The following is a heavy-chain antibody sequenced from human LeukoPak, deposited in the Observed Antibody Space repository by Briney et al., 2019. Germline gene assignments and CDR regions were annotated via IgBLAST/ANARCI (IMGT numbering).Heavy chain of an antibody. CDR2: MYYSGST. Sequence: SETLSLTCTVSGGSISSYYWSWIRQPPGKGLEWIGSMYYSGSTYYNPSLKSRVTISVDTSKNQFSLKLSSVTAADTAVYYCASRIVATIGPYYFDYWGQGTLVTVSS. CDR3: ASRIVATIGPYYFDY. D-gene: IGHD5-12*01. CDR1: GGSISSYY. J-gene: IGHJ4*02. V-gene: IGHV4-39*01.